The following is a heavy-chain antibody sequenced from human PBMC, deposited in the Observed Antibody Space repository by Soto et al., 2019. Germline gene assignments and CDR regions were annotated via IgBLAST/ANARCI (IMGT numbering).Heavy chain of an antibody. CDR1: GFTFRNYA. CDR3: AKSPLGYCSGGSCYPPHYFDY. D-gene: IGHD2-15*01. J-gene: IGHJ4*02. Sequence: EVQLLDSGGGLVQPGGSLRLSCAASGFTFRNYAMSWVRQAPGKWLEWVAGVGGSGDSTYYADSVKGRFTISRDQSKDTLYLQMNSLRAEDTAVYYCAKSPLGYCSGGSCYPPHYFDYWGQGTLVTVSS. CDR2: VGGSGDST. V-gene: IGHV3-23*01.